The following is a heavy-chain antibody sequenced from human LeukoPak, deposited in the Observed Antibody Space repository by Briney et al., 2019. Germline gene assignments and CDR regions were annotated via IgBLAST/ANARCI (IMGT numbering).Heavy chain of an antibody. V-gene: IGHV3-21*01. CDR2: ISSSSSYI. D-gene: IGHD2-8*01. CDR1: GFTFSSYS. CDR3: ARWGLDCTNGVCYRYFDY. Sequence: GESLRLSCAASGFTFSSYSMNWVRQSPGKGLEWVSSISSSSSYIYYADSAKGRFTISRDNAKNSLYLQMNSLRAEDTAVYYCARWGLDCTNGVCYRYFDYWGQGTLVTVSS. J-gene: IGHJ4*02.